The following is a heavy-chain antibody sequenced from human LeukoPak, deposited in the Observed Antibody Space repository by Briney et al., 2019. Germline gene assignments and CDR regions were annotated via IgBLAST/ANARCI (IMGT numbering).Heavy chain of an antibody. CDR2: ISTSGRT. CDR1: GFTFSSYA. D-gene: IGHD3-22*01. Sequence: GGSLRLSCADSGFTFSSYAMSWVRQAPGKGLEWVSLISTSGRTHYADSVQGRSTISRDNSKNTLSLHMNSLRAEDTAVYYCARGLDSSGYYHVVDSWGQGALVTVSS. J-gene: IGHJ4*02. V-gene: IGHV3-23*01. CDR3: ARGLDSSGYYHVVDS.